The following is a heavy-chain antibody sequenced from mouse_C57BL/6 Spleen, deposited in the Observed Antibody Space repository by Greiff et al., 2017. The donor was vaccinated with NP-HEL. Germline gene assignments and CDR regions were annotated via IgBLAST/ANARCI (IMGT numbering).Heavy chain of an antibody. D-gene: IGHD6-2*01. CDR2: IWGVGST. CDR3: ASESPLSGPFAY. V-gene: IGHV2-6*01. CDR1: GFSLTSYG. Sequence: VKLQESGPGLVAPSQSLSITCTVSGFSLTSYGVDWVRQSPGKGLEWLGVIWGVGSTNYNSALKSRLSISKDNSKSQVFLKMNSLQTDDTAMYYCASESPLSGPFAYWGQGTLVTVSA. J-gene: IGHJ3*01.